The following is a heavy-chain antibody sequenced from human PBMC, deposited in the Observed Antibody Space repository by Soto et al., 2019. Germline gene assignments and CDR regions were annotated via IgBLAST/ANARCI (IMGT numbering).Heavy chain of an antibody. CDR2: IKQDGSAG. CDR1: GFTFSSYA. D-gene: IGHD3-10*01. Sequence: GGSLRLSCAASGFTFSSYAMSWVRQAPGKGLEWVANIKQDGSAGYYVDSVKGRFTISRDNAKSSLCLQMNGLRAEDTAVYYCTRVSLFENSDDWGEGTLVTVSS. CDR3: TRVSLFENSDD. J-gene: IGHJ4*02. V-gene: IGHV3-7*05.